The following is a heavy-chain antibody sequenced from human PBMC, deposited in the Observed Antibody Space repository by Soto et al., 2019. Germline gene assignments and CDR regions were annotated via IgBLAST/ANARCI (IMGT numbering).Heavy chain of an antibody. J-gene: IGHJ4*02. CDR3: ARGFLDYDILTGYYREWHLDY. CDR2: INAGNGNT. CDR1: GYTFTSYA. D-gene: IGHD3-9*01. V-gene: IGHV1-3*01. Sequence: ASVKVSCKASGYTFTSYAMHWVRQAPGQRLEWMGWINAGNGNTKYSQKFQGRVTITRDTSASTAYMELSSLRSEDTAVYYCARGFLDYDILTGYYREWHLDYWGQGTLVTVSS.